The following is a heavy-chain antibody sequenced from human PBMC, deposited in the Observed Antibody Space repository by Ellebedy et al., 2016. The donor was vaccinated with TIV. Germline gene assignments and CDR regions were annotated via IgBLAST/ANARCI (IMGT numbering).Heavy chain of an antibody. D-gene: IGHD6-19*01. CDR3: ARDQWLGRAYYFDY. CDR2: VKQDGSEE. Sequence: GGSLRLSCEASGFTFSNYWMTWVRQAPGKGLEWVANVKQDGSEENYVDSVKGGFSISRDNTKNSLYVQMNSLRPEDTAVYYCARDQWLGRAYYFDYWGRGTLVTVSS. J-gene: IGHJ4*02. V-gene: IGHV3-7*01. CDR1: GFTFSNYW.